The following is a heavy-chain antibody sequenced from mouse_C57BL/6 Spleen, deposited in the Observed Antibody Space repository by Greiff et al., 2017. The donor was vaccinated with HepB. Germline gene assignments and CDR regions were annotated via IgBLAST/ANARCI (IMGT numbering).Heavy chain of an antibody. V-gene: IGHV1-63*01. J-gene: IGHJ1*03. Sequence: VQLQQSGAELVRPGTSVKMSCKASGYTFPNYWIGWAKQRPGHGLEWIGDIYPGGGYTNYNEKFKGKATLTADKSSSTAYMQFSSLTSEDSAIYYCARRVGSPYWYFDVWGTGTTVTVSS. D-gene: IGHD4-1*01. CDR2: IYPGGGYT. CDR3: ARRVGSPYWYFDV. CDR1: GYTFPNYW.